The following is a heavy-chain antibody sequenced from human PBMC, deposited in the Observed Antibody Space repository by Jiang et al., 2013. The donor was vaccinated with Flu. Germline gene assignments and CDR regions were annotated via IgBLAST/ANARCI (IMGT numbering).Heavy chain of an antibody. CDR2: IYYSGST. D-gene: IGHD3-22*01. V-gene: IGHV4-59*01. CDR3: ARVDRTYYYDSSGYQKRGFWFDP. J-gene: IGHJ5*02. CDR1: GGSISSYY. Sequence: GSGLVKPSETLSLTCTVSGGSISSYYWSWIRQPPGKGLEWIGYIYYSGSTNYNPSLKSRVTISVDTSKNQFSLKLSSVTAADTAVYYCARVDRTYYYDSSGYQKRGFWFDPWGQGTLVTVSS.